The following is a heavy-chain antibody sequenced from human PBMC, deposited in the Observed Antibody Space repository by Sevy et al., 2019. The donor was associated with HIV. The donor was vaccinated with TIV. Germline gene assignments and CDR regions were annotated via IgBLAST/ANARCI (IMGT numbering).Heavy chain of an antibody. CDR2: ISSSSSTI. V-gene: IGHV3-48*01. Sequence: GGYLRLSCAASGFTFSSYSMNWVRQAPGKGLEWVSYISSSSSTIYYADSVKGRFTISRDNAKNSLYLQMNSLRAEDTAVYYCARGIPKKSEYYDFWSGWRDYGMDVWGQGTTVTVSS. CDR3: ARGIPKKSEYYDFWSGWRDYGMDV. CDR1: GFTFSSYS. J-gene: IGHJ6*02. D-gene: IGHD3-3*01.